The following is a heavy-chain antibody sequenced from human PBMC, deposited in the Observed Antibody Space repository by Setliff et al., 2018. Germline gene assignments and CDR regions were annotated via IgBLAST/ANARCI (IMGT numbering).Heavy chain of an antibody. CDR1: GYAFGSSG. V-gene: IGHV1-18*01. CDR2: ISAYNGYI. Sequence: ASVKVSCKASGYAFGSSGISWVRQAPGQGLEWMGWISAYNGYIVYAQKFQGRVTLTTDTPTSTAYMELRSLRSDDTAVYYCARSPPNRGFGSGWYGDFWGQGTLVTVS. D-gene: IGHD6-19*01. CDR3: ARSPPNRGFGSGWYGDF. J-gene: IGHJ4*02.